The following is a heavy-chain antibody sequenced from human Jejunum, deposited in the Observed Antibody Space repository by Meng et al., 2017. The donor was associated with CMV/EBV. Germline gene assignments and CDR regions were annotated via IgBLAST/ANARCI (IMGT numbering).Heavy chain of an antibody. D-gene: IGHD1-1*01. CDR2: IRHDGRNE. CDR1: GISFRSVD. CDR3: AKDQGVRTFDY. V-gene: IGHV3-30*02. J-gene: IGHJ4*02. Sequence: VMLVGSGGGAVERWEDLRLTCAASGISFRSVDMHWVRQAPGQGLGVGAFIRHDGRNEYYVESMRGRFTISRDKSENTVYLEMNRLRSEDTAVYYWAKDQGVRTFDYWGQGTLVTVSS.